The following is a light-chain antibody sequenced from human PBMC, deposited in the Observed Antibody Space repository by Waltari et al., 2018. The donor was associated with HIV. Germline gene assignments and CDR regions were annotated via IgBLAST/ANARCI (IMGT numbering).Light chain of an antibody. V-gene: IGLV3-9*01. CDR1: NIGSKN. CDR3: QVWDSSTASV. J-gene: IGLJ1*01. CDR2: RDS. Sequence: SYGLTQPLSVSVALGQTATITCGGNNIGSKNVHWYQQKPGQAPLLFIYRDSNRPSGIPERFSGSNSGNTATLTISTAQAGDEADYYCQVWDSSTASVFGTGTTVTVL.